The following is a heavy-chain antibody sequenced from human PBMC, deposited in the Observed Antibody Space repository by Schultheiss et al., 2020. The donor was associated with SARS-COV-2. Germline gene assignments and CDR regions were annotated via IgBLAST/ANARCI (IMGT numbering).Heavy chain of an antibody. CDR1: GGTFSSYA. J-gene: IGHJ4*02. Sequence: SVKVSCKASGGTFSSYAISWVRQAPGQGLEWMGGIIPIFGTANYAQKFQGRVTITADESTSTAYMELSSLRSEDTAVYYCARGDYDFWSGYYAFDYWGQGTLVTVSS. D-gene: IGHD3-3*01. CDR2: IIPIFGTA. V-gene: IGHV1-69*13. CDR3: ARGDYDFWSGYYAFDY.